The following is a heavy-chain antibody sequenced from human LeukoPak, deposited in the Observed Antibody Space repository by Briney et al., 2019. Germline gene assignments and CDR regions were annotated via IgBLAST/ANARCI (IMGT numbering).Heavy chain of an antibody. CDR1: GFTFSDYY. CDR3: ARTRYYYGSRSYGAPYYFDY. Sequence: GSLRLSCAASGFTFSDYYMSWIRQAPGKGLEWIGEINHSGSTYYNPSLKSRVTISLDTSKNQFSLNVSSVTAADTSVYYCARTRYYYGSRSYGAPYYFDYWGQGTLVTVSS. V-gene: IGHV4-34*01. J-gene: IGHJ4*02. D-gene: IGHD3-10*01. CDR2: INHSGST.